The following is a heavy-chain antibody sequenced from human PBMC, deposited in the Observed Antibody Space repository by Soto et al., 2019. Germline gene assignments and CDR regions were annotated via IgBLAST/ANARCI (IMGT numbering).Heavy chain of an antibody. Sequence: GGSLRLSCAASGFTFSSYSMNWVRQAPGKGLEWVSSISSSSSYIYYADSVKGRFTISRDNAKNSLYLQMNSLRAEDTAVYYCARDPGGAVATDYWGQGTLVTVSS. CDR1: GFTFSSYS. J-gene: IGHJ4*02. CDR3: ARDPGGAVATDY. V-gene: IGHV3-21*01. D-gene: IGHD6-19*01. CDR2: ISSSSSYI.